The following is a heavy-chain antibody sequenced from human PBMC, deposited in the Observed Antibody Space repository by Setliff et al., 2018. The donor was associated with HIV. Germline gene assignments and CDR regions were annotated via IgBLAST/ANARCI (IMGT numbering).Heavy chain of an antibody. J-gene: IGHJ3*02. CDR2: IRSKRYGGTT. D-gene: IGHD2-15*01. Sequence: GESLKISCTASGFIFGDYAMSWVRQAPGKGLEWVGFIRSKRYGGTTEYAASVKGRFTISRDDSKSIAYLQMNSLKTEDTAVYSCTRGLVAATPPWLQSAFDIWGQGTMVTVSS. CDR1: GFIFGDYA. V-gene: IGHV3-49*04. CDR3: TRGLVAATPPWLQSAFDI.